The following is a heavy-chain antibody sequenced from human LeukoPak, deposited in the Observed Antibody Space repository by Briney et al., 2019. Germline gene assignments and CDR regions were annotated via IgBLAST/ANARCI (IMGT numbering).Heavy chain of an antibody. D-gene: IGHD2-2*01. CDR1: GFTFSSYG. J-gene: IGHJ4*02. Sequence: GGSLRLSCAASGFTFSSYGMHWVRQAPGKGLEWVAVISYDGSNKYYADSVKGRFTISRENAKNSLYLQMNSLRAGDTAVYYCARGLGIPAATAPYYFDYWGQGTLVTVSS. CDR3: ARGLGIPAATAPYYFDY. V-gene: IGHV3-30*03. CDR2: ISYDGSNK.